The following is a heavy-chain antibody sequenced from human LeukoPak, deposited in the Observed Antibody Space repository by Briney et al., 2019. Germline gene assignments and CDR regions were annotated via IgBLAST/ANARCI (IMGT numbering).Heavy chain of an antibody. CDR2: IKQDASEK. CDR1: GFTFGNFW. J-gene: IGHJ4*02. CDR3: AKGSGRGYSYGLDN. D-gene: IGHD5-18*01. Sequence: GGSLRLSCAASGFTFGNFWMSWVRQAPGKGLEWVANIKQDASEKYYVDSVKGRFTISRDNARNSLYLQMNSLRAEDTALYYCAKGSGRGYSYGLDNWGQGTLVTVSS. V-gene: IGHV3-7*03.